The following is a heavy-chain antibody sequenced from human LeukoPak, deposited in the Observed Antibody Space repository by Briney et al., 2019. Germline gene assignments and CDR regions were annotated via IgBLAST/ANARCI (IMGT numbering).Heavy chain of an antibody. CDR1: GYTFTSYD. CDR2: MSTNSGNT. J-gene: IGHJ5*02. D-gene: IGHD2-15*01. Sequence: ASVKVSCKASGYTFTSYDINWVRQATGQGLEWMGWMSTNSGNTGLAQKFQGRVTMTRSTSITTAYMELSSLRSEDTAVYYCARSDSLSWFDPWGQGTLVTVSS. V-gene: IGHV1-8*01. CDR3: ARSDSLSWFDP.